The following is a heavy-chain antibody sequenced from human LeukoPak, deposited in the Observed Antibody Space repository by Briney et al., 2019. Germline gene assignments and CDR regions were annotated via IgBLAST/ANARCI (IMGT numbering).Heavy chain of an antibody. Sequence: GGSLRLSCAASGFTFSTYTMYWVRHPPGKRLEWVSIIGSSGGGIHYADSVKGRFTISRDNSKNALYLQMNSLRVEDTAVYYCAIDPNWGTHSWGQGVLVTVST. CDR2: IGSSGGGI. CDR1: GFTFSTYT. D-gene: IGHD7-27*01. CDR3: AIDPNWGTHS. J-gene: IGHJ4*02. V-gene: IGHV3-23*01.